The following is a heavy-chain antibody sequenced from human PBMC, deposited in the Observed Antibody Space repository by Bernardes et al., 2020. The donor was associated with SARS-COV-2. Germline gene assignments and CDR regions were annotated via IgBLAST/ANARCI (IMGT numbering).Heavy chain of an antibody. Sequence: SETLSLTCAVYSYSLSGHFWTWTRQPPGQGLEWIGEFNHSGTTNSNPSPKRRVSLSVAASKRQFSLKLRSVTAAETAVYYCARGLGHLGDFKGFDLWGQGSLVTISS. CDR3: ARGLGHLGDFKGFDL. CDR1: SYSLSGHF. J-gene: IGHJ4*02. CDR2: FNHSGTT. V-gene: IGHV4-34*01. D-gene: IGHD2-21*01.